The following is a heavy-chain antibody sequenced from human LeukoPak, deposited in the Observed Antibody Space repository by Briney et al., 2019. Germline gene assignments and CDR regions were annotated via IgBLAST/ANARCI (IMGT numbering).Heavy chain of an antibody. CDR3: ARDGYYYGSGSYPFDP. D-gene: IGHD3-10*01. CDR1: GGSFSGYF. Sequence: PSETLSLTCAVYGGSFSGYFWSWIRQPPGKGLEWIGEINRGGSTNYNPSLKSRVTISVDTSKNQFSLKLSSVTAADTAVYYCARDGYYYGSGSYPFDPWGQGTLVTVSS. V-gene: IGHV4-34*01. CDR2: INRGGST. J-gene: IGHJ5*02.